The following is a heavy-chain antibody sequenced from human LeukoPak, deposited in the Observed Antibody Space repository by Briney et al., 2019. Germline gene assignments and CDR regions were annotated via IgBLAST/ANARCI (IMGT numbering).Heavy chain of an antibody. D-gene: IGHD6-13*01. J-gene: IGHJ4*02. Sequence: EXMGWISGDNGNTNYAQRVQGRVTMTTDTYTSTAYMELRSLRSDDTAVYYCARGGSSSWSSNDYWGQGTLVTVSS. CDR3: ARGGSSSWSSNDY. V-gene: IGHV1-18*01. CDR2: ISGDNGNT.